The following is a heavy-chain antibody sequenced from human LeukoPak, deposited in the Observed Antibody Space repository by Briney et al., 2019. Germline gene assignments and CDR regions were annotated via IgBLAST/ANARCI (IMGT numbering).Heavy chain of an antibody. CDR1: GGSFSGYY. V-gene: IGHV4-34*01. Sequence: PSETLSLTCAVYGGSFSGYYWSWIRQPSGKGLEWIGEINHSGSTNYNPSLKSRVTISVDTSKNQFSLKLSSVTAADTAVYYCARVGRDGYNYYYDYWGQGTLVTVSS. D-gene: IGHD5-24*01. CDR3: ARVGRDGYNYYYDY. J-gene: IGHJ4*02. CDR2: INHSGST.